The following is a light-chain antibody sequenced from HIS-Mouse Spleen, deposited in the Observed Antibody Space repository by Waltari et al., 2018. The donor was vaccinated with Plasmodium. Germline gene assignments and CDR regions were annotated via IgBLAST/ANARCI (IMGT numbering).Light chain of an antibody. V-gene: IGLV1-51*01. CDR1: SSTIGHTY. CDR3: GTWDSSLSAGVV. CDR2: DNN. Sequence: SVLPHPPSFSSAPGPMVTIPSSGTSSTIGHTYLSCSQQLPGTAPKLLIYDNNKRPSGIPDRFSGSKSGTSATLGITGLQTGDEADYYCGTWDSSLSAGVVFGGGTKLTVL. J-gene: IGLJ2*01.